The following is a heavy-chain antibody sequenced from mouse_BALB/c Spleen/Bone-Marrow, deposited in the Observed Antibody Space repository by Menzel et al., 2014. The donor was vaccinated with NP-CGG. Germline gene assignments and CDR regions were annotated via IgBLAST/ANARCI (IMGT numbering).Heavy chain of an antibody. CDR3: ATLTGTFDY. D-gene: IGHD4-1*01. Sequence: EVQLQQSGAELVKPGASVKLSCTASGFNIKDTYLHWVKQRPEQGLDWIGRIDPAIFTKYDPKFQGKATITTDTSSNAASLQLSSLTSEDTAVYYCATLTGTFDYWGQGTTLTVSS. CDR1: GFNIKDTY. CDR2: IDPAIFT. J-gene: IGHJ2*01. V-gene: IGHV14-3*02.